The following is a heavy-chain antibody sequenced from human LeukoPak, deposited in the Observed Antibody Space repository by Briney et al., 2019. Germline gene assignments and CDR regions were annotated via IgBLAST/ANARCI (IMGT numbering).Heavy chain of an antibody. Sequence: SETLSLTCTVSGGSISSYYWSWIRQPPGKELEWIGYIYYSGGSNYNPSLKSRVTISVDTSKNQFSLKLTSVTAADTAVYYCAGAKIGVAGFFDNWGQGTLVTVSS. CDR3: AGAKIGVAGFFDN. D-gene: IGHD6-19*01. V-gene: IGHV4-59*08. J-gene: IGHJ4*02. CDR2: IYYSGGS. CDR1: GGSISSYY.